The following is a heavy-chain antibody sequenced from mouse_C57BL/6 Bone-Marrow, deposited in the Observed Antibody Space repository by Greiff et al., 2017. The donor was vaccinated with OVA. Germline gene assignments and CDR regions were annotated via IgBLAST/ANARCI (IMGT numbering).Heavy chain of an antibody. CDR1: GFTFSSYA. CDR2: ISDGGSYT. Sequence: DVKLVESGGGLVKPGGSLKLSCAASGFTFSSYAMSWVRQTPEKRLEWVATISDGGSYTYYPDNVKGRFTISRDNAKNNLYLQMSHLKSEDTARYYCARVDDGYRYAMDYWGQGTSVTVSS. D-gene: IGHD2-3*01. V-gene: IGHV5-4*03. CDR3: ARVDDGYRYAMDY. J-gene: IGHJ4*01.